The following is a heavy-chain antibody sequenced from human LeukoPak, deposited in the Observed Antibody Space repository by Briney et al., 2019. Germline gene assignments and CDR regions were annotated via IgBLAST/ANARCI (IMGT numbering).Heavy chain of an antibody. CDR1: GGSISSYY. Sequence: SETLSLTCTVSGGSISSYYWSWIRQPPGKGLEWIGYIYYSGSTNYNPSLKSRVTISVDTSKNQFSLKLSSVTAADTAVYYCAREDYGEAHGGYWGQGTLVTVSS. J-gene: IGHJ4*02. CDR3: AREDYGEAHGGY. V-gene: IGHV4-59*12. D-gene: IGHD4-17*01. CDR2: IYYSGST.